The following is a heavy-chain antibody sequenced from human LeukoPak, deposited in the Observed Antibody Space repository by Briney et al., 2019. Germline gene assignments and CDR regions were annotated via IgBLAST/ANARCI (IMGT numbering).Heavy chain of an antibody. CDR2: INHSGST. V-gene: IGHV4-34*01. D-gene: IGHD3-9*01. CDR1: GGSFSGYY. Sequence: PSETLSLTCAVYGGSFSGYYWSWIRQPPGKGLEWIGEINHSGSTNYNPSLKSRVTISVDTSKNQFSLKLSSVTAADTAVYYCARIVGDILTGYLPPYYYYGMDVWGQGTTGTVSS. J-gene: IGHJ6*02. CDR3: ARIVGDILTGYLPPYYYYGMDV.